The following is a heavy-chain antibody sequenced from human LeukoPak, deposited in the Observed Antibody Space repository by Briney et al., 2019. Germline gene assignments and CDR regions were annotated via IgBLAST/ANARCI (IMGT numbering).Heavy chain of an antibody. V-gene: IGHV3-64*01. CDR3: ARPQSPEYYDSSGYYFGDDAFDI. D-gene: IGHD3-22*01. Sequence: GGSLRLSCAASGFTFSSYAMHWVRQAPGKGLEYVSAISSNGGSTYYANSVKGRFTISRDNFKNTLYLQMGSLRAEDMAVYYCARPQSPEYYDSSGYYFGDDAFDIWGQGTMVTVSS. CDR1: GFTFSSYA. CDR2: ISSNGGST. J-gene: IGHJ3*02.